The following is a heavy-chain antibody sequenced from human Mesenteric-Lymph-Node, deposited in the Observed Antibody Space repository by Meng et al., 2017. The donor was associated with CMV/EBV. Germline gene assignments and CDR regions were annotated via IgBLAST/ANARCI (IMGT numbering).Heavy chain of an antibody. D-gene: IGHD6-13*01. CDR1: GGSVRSDDYF. CDR2: IHHSGSK. CDR3: ARYTSSWYNRFDP. J-gene: IGHJ5*02. V-gene: IGHV4-61*08. Sequence: VYGGSVRSDDYFWSWLRQPPGKRLGWIGYIHHSGSKNHNHSLKSRVTISVDPSKNLFSLKLASVTAADTAVYYCARYTSSWYNRFDPWGQGTLVTVSS.